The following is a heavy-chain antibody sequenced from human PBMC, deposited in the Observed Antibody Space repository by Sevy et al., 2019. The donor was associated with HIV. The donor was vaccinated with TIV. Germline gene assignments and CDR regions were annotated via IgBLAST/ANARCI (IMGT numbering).Heavy chain of an antibody. CDR1: GFTFSSYW. J-gene: IGHJ4*02. CDR2: IKQDGSGK. Sequence: GGSLRLSCAASGFTFSSYWMSWVRQAPGKGLEWVANIKQDGSGKYYVDSVKGRFTISRDNAKNSLYLQMNSLRAEDTAVYYCARAGYGDYLKNVGGFDDWGQGTLVTVSS. CDR3: ARAGYGDYLKNVGGFDD. V-gene: IGHV3-7*01. D-gene: IGHD4-17*01.